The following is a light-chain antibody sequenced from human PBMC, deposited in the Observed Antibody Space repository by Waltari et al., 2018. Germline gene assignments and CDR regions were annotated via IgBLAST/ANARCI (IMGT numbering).Light chain of an antibody. CDR2: DVS. Sequence: QSALTQPASVSGSPGQSITISCTGTSSDVGAYNYVSWYQQHPGKAPKLMIFDVSIRPAGFSNRCSGSKSGNTASLTISGLQAEDEADYYCSSYISSSTLELFGGGTSLTVL. J-gene: IGLJ2*01. V-gene: IGLV2-14*03. CDR3: SSYISSSTLEL. CDR1: SSDVGAYNY.